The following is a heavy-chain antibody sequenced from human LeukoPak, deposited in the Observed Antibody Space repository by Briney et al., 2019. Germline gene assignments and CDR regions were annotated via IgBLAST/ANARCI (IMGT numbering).Heavy chain of an antibody. J-gene: IGHJ4*02. Sequence: PGGSLRLSCAASGFTFSSYWMSWVRQAPGKGLEWVANKKQDGSEKYYVDSVKGRFTISRDNAKNSLYLQMNSLRAEDTAVYYCARDYDILTGPFDYWGQGTLVTVSS. CDR2: KKQDGSEK. CDR3: ARDYDILTGPFDY. CDR1: GFTFSSYW. D-gene: IGHD3-9*01. V-gene: IGHV3-7*01.